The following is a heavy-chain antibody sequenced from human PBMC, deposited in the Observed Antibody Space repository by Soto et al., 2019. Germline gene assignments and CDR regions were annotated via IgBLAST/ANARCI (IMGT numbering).Heavy chain of an antibody. CDR2: ICYDGSNK. D-gene: IGHD3-10*02. Sequence: QEELVESGGGVVQPGKSLRLSCTASAFTFNRYGMHWVRQVPGKGLEWVAVICYDGSNKYYADSVKGRFTISRDNSKKTLSLDMHILRVDGTAVYYCARDLSVFLTDVRGSDGLDVWGQGTTVTVSS. CDR3: ARDLSVFLTDVRGSDGLDV. CDR1: AFTFNRYG. V-gene: IGHV3-33*01. J-gene: IGHJ6*02.